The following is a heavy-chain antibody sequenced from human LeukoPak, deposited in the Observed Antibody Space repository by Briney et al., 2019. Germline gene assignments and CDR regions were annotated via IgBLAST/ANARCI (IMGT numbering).Heavy chain of an antibody. CDR1: GFTFSSYS. D-gene: IGHD6-13*01. Sequence: SGGSLRLSCTASGFTFSSYSMNWVRQAPGKGLEWVSYISSSSSTIYYADSVKGRFTISRDNAKNSLYLQMNSLRAEDTAVYYCARDRYSSSWAPFVWFYWGQGTLVTVSS. CDR3: ARDRYSSSWAPFVWFY. J-gene: IGHJ4*02. CDR2: ISSSSSTI. V-gene: IGHV3-48*04.